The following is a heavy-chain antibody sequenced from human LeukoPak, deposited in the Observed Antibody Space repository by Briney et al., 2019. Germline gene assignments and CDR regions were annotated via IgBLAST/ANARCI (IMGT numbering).Heavy chain of an antibody. Sequence: PGRSLRLSCAASGFTFSSYGMHWVRQAPGKGLEWVAVISYDGSNKYYADSVKGRFTISRDNSKNTLYLQMNSLRAEDTAVYYCAKDRDLWGQGTLVTVSS. CDR1: GFTFSSYG. J-gene: IGHJ4*02. D-gene: IGHD3-10*01. V-gene: IGHV3-30*18. CDR2: ISYDGSNK. CDR3: AKDRDL.